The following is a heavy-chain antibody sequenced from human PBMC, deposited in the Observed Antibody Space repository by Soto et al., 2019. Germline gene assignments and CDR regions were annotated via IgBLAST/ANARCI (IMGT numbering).Heavy chain of an antibody. Sequence: QVQLQESGPGLVKPSQTLSLTCTVSGGAISSGDYYWSWIRQPPGKCLEWIGYIYYSGSTYYNPSIKSRVTISVDTSKNQFSLKLSSVTAADTAVYYCARVHYGSGGPDAFDIWGQGTMVTVSS. CDR3: ARVHYGSGGPDAFDI. CDR2: IYYSGST. D-gene: IGHD3-10*01. CDR1: GGAISSGDYY. J-gene: IGHJ3*02. V-gene: IGHV4-30-4*01.